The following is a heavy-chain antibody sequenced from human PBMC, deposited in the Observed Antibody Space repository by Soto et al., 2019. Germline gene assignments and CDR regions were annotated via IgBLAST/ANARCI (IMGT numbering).Heavy chain of an antibody. D-gene: IGHD3-3*01. CDR1: GFTFSSYG. V-gene: IGHV3-21*01. CDR3: ARSGILEWSNYYDY. J-gene: IGHJ4*01. Sequence: GGSLRLSCAASGFTFSSYGMNRVRQAPGKGLEWVSSISSSSSYIYYADSVKGRFTISRDNAKNSLYLQMNSLRAEDTAVYYCARSGILEWSNYYDYWGHRTLVTV. CDR2: ISSSSSYI.